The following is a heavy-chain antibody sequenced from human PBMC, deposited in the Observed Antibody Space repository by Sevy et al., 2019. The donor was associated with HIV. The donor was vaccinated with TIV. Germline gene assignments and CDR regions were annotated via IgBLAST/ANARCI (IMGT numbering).Heavy chain of an antibody. CDR3: TRDREWELLGEVFDY. Sequence: GGSLRLSCTASGFTFGDYAMSWFRQAPGKGLEWVGFIRSKAYGGTTEYAASLKGRFTISRDDSKSIAYLQMNSLKTEDTAVYYCTRDREWELLGEVFDYWGQGTLVTVSS. CDR1: GFTFGDYA. J-gene: IGHJ4*02. CDR2: IRSKAYGGTT. V-gene: IGHV3-49*03. D-gene: IGHD1-26*01.